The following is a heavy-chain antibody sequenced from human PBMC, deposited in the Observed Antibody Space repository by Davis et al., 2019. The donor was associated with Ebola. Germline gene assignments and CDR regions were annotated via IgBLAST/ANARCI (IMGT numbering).Heavy chain of an antibody. J-gene: IGHJ5*02. Sequence: GESLKISCAASGFTFSSYWMHWVRQAPGKGLVWVSRINSDGSSTSYADSVKGRFTISRDNAKNTLYLQMNSLRAEDTAVYYCARDAGYNWFDLWGQGTLVTVSS. CDR1: GFTFSSYW. CDR2: INSDGSST. CDR3: ARDAGYNWFDL. V-gene: IGHV3-74*01.